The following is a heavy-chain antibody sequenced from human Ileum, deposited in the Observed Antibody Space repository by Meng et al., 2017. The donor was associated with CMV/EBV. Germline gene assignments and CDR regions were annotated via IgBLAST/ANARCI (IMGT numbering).Heavy chain of an antibody. CDR2: IIAVLKTP. CDR3: ARGFSNGYLPFDY. Sequence: QVQLVQSGTEVKKPGSPVKVSCKSSGGVFNNYALNWVRQAPGQGLEWMGGIIAVLKTPTYAQKFRGRLTITADESTGTTYMDLTSLTSEDTAVYYCARGFSNGYLPFDYWGQGTLVTGSS. V-gene: IGHV1-69*01. D-gene: IGHD3-22*01. CDR1: GGVFNNYA. J-gene: IGHJ4*02.